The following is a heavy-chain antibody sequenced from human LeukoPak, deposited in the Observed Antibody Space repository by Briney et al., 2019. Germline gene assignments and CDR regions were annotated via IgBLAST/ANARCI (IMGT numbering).Heavy chain of an antibody. CDR3: ARDAGYSYGSTHYYYYYMDV. V-gene: IGHV1-69*13. Sequence: PVKVSCKASGGTFSSYAISWVRQAPGQGLEWMGGIIPIFGTANYAQKFQDRVTITADESTSTAYMELSSLGSEDTAVYYCARDAGYSYGSTHYYYYYMDVWGKGTTVTVSS. J-gene: IGHJ6*03. CDR2: IIPIFGTA. CDR1: GGTFSSYA. D-gene: IGHD5-18*01.